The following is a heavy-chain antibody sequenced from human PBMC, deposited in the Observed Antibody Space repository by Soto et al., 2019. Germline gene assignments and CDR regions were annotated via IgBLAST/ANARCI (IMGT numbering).Heavy chain of an antibody. Sequence: GGSLRLSCAASGFTFSSYAMSWVRQAPGKGLEWVSAISGSGGSTYYADSVKGRFTISRDNSKNTLYLQMNSLRAEDTAVYYCAKEDGTYYDFWSGYSWEGEYYFDYRGQGTLVTVSS. V-gene: IGHV3-23*01. CDR3: AKEDGTYYDFWSGYSWEGEYYFDY. D-gene: IGHD3-3*01. CDR2: ISGSGGST. CDR1: GFTFSSYA. J-gene: IGHJ4*02.